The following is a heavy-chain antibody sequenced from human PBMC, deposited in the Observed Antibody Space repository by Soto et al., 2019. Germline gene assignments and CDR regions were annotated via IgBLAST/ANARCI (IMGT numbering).Heavy chain of an antibody. J-gene: IGHJ5*02. D-gene: IGHD3-22*01. Sequence: PSETLSLTCTVSAGSITTSYWSWIRQPLGKALEWIGYISYRGSTNYNPSLKSRHTISIDTSKSQISLKLTSMTTADTAVYYCASSGIVGREVNTWFDPWGQGTLVTVSS. CDR3: ASSGIVGREVNTWFDP. CDR1: AGSITTSY. V-gene: IGHV4-59*01. CDR2: ISYRGST.